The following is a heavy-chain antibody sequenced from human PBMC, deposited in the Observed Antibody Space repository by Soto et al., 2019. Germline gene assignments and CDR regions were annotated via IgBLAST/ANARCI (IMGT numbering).Heavy chain of an antibody. CDR2: INHSGST. V-gene: IGHV4-34*01. CDR1: GGSFSGYY. Sequence: QVQLQQWGAGLLKPSETLSLTCAVYGGSFSGYYWSWIRQPPGKGLEWIGEINHSGSTNYNPSLKSRVTISVDTSKIQFSLKLSSVTAADTAVYYCARGRGYCSSTSCPRLWFDPWGQGTLVTVSS. D-gene: IGHD2-2*01. J-gene: IGHJ5*02. CDR3: ARGRGYCSSTSCPRLWFDP.